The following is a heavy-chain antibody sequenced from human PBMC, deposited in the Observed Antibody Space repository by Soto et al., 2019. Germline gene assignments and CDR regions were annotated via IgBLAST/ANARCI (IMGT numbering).Heavy chain of an antibody. CDR3: AKEQLAGKRSYYYYGMDV. D-gene: IGHD6-6*01. Sequence: GGSLRLSCAASGFTFSSYGMHWVRQAPCKGLEWVAVISYDGSNKYYADSVKGRFTISRDNSKNTLYLQMNSLRAEDTAVYYCAKEQLAGKRSYYYYGMDVWGQGTTVTVSS. CDR1: GFTFSSYG. CDR2: ISYDGSNK. V-gene: IGHV3-30*18. J-gene: IGHJ6*02.